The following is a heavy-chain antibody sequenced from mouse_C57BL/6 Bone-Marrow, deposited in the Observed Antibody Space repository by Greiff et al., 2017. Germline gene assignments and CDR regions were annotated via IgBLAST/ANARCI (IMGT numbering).Heavy chain of an antibody. J-gene: IGHJ2*01. CDR1: GFTFSDAW. CDR2: IRHKANNHAT. Sequence: EVQGVESGGGLVQPGGSMKLSCAASGFTFSDAWMDWVRQSPEPGLEWVAEIRHKANNHATYYAESVKGRFTISRDDSKSSVYLQMNSLRAEDTGIYYGTLTGPHFDDWGQGTTLTVSS. D-gene: IGHD4-1*01. V-gene: IGHV6-6*01. CDR3: TLTGPHFDD.